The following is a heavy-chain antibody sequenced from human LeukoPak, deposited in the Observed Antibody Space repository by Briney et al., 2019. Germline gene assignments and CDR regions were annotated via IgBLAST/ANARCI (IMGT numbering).Heavy chain of an antibody. CDR1: GGSVSSGSYY. V-gene: IGHV4-61*01. J-gene: IGHJ4*02. D-gene: IGHD6-13*01. CDR3: ARDWGGSSWYDY. CDR2: IYYSGST. Sequence: SETLSLTCTVSGGSVSSGSYYWSWVRQPPGKGLEWIGYIYYSGSTNYNPSLKSRVTISVDTSKNQFSLKLRSVTAADTAVYYCARDWGGSSWYDYWGQGTLVTVSS.